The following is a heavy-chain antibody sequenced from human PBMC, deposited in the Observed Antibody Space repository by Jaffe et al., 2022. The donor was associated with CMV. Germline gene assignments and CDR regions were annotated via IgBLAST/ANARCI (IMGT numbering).Heavy chain of an antibody. CDR2: IKQDGSEK. CDR1: GFTFSSYW. J-gene: IGHJ3*02. CDR3: ARDYSSSGYDAFDI. D-gene: IGHD6-13*01. Sequence: EVQLVESGGGLVQPGGSLRLSCAASGFTFSSYWMSWVRQAPGKGLEWVANIKQDGSEKYYVDSVKGRFTISRDNAKNSLYLQMNSLRAEDTAVYYCARDYSSSGYDAFDIWGQGTMVTVSS. V-gene: IGHV3-7*01.